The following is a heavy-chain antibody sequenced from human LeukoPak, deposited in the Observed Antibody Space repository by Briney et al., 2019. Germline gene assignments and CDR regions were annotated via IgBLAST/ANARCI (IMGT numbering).Heavy chain of an antibody. CDR2: INPNSGGT. Sequence: GASVTVSCKASGYTFTGYYMHWVGQAPGQGLEWMGWINPNSGGTNYAQKFQGRVTMTRDTSISTAYMELSRLRSDDTAVYYCARVRVVVISADAFDIWGQGTMVTVSS. V-gene: IGHV1-2*02. CDR1: GYTFTGYY. D-gene: IGHD3-22*01. J-gene: IGHJ3*02. CDR3: ARVRVVVISADAFDI.